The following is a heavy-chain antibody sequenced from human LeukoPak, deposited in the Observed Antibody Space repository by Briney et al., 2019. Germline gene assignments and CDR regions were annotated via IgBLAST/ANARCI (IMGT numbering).Heavy chain of an antibody. D-gene: IGHD3-10*01. CDR1: GGSISSYY. CDR2: IHYSGST. J-gene: IGHJ4*02. V-gene: IGHV4-59*01. CDR3: ARDKGGSGIDY. Sequence: SETLSLTCTVSGGSISSYYWSWIRQPPGKGLEWIGYIHYSGSTNYNPSLKSRVTISVDTSKNQFSLKLSSVTAADTAVYYCARDKGGSGIDYWGQGTLVTVSS.